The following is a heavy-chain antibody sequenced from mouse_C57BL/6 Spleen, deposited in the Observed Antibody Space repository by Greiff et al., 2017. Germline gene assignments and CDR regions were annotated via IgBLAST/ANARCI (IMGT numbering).Heavy chain of an antibody. CDR3: ASGDSSGTWFAY. V-gene: IGHV1-26*01. J-gene: IGHJ3*01. Sequence: EVQLQQSGPELVKPGASVKISCKASGYTFTDYYMNWVKQSHGKSLEWIGDINPNNGGTSYNQKFKGKATLTVDKSSSTAYMELRSLTSEDSAVYYCASGDSSGTWFAYWGQGTLVTVSA. CDR2: INPNNGGT. CDR1: GYTFTDYY. D-gene: IGHD3-2*02.